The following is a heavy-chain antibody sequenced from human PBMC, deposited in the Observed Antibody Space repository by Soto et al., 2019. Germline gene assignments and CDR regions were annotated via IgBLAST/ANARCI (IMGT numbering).Heavy chain of an antibody. J-gene: IGHJ6*02. Sequence: PGESLKISCKGSGYSFTSYWISWVRQMPGKGLEWMGRIDPSDSYTNYSPSFQGHVTVSADKSISTAYLQWSSLKASDTAMYYCARLPFNSINGTPLRGYYYYGMDVWGQGTTVTVYS. CDR2: IDPSDSYT. CDR3: ARLPFNSINGTPLRGYYYYGMDV. V-gene: IGHV5-10-1*01. D-gene: IGHD1-7*01. CDR1: GYSFTSYW.